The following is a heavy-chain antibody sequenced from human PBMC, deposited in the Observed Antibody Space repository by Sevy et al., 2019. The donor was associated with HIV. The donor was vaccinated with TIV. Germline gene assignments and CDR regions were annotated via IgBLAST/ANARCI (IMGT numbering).Heavy chain of an antibody. V-gene: IGHV1-46*03. CDR1: GYTFTNYF. D-gene: IGHD6-6*01. CDR3: GRVDEPRIPPRPDY. J-gene: IGHJ4*02. Sequence: ASVKVSCKASGYTFTNYFILWVRQAPGQGLEWMGIINPGDATTSYVQKFQGRVTVTRDTSTSTVYMDLRSLSSEDTAVYYCGRVDEPRIPPRPDYWGQGTLVTVSS. CDR2: INPGDATT.